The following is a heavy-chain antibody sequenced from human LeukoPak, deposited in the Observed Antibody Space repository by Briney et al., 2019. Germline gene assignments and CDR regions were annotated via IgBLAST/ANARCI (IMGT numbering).Heavy chain of an antibody. J-gene: IGHJ4*02. CDR1: GFTFSSYG. CDR3: AGDRNSNYYFDY. CDR2: IRYDGSNK. Sequence: GGSLRLSCAASGFTFSSYGMHWVRQAPGKGLEWVAFIRYDGSNKYYADSVKGRFTISRDNSKNTLYLQMNSLRAEDTAVYYCAGDRNSNYYFDYWGQGTLVTVSS. V-gene: IGHV3-30*02. D-gene: IGHD1-14*01.